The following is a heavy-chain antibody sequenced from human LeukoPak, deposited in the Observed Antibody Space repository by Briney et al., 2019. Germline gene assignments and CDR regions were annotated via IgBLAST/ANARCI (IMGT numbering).Heavy chain of an antibody. CDR1: GGSVSGGRFY. CDR2: IFYSGST. J-gene: IGHJ3*02. D-gene: IGHD6-25*01. CDR3: ASVRAAADAFDI. Sequence: SETLSLTCAVSGGSVSGGRFYWSWIRQPPGKRLEWIGYIFYSGSTNYNASLKSRVTISVDTSRNQFSLKLRSVTAADTAMYYCASVRAAADAFDIWGQGTMVTVSS. V-gene: IGHV4-61*01.